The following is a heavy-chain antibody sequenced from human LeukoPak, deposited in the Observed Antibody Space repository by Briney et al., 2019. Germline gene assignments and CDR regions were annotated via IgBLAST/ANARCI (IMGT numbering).Heavy chain of an antibody. D-gene: IGHD6-19*01. V-gene: IGHV1-69*04. CDR1: GGTFSSYA. Sequence: SVKVSCKASGGTFSSYAISWVRQAPGQGLEWMGRIIPILGIANYAQKFQGRVTITADKSTSTAYMELSSLRSEDTAVYYCARDLYPGIAVAGAEDYWGQGTLVTVSS. J-gene: IGHJ4*02. CDR2: IIPILGIA. CDR3: ARDLYPGIAVAGAEDY.